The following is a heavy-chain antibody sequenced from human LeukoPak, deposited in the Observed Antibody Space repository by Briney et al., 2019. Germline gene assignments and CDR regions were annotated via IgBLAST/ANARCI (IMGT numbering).Heavy chain of an antibody. CDR3: ARGSTVVPPLN. J-gene: IGHJ4*02. V-gene: IGHV4-59*01. D-gene: IGHD4-23*01. CDR2: IYYSGST. CDR1: GGSINSYY. Sequence: PSETLSLTCTVSGGSINSYYWSWVRQPPGKGLEWIGYIYYSGSTNYSLSLKSRVTISVDTSENQFSLKLTSVAAADTAVYYCARGSTVVPPLNWGQGTLVTVSS.